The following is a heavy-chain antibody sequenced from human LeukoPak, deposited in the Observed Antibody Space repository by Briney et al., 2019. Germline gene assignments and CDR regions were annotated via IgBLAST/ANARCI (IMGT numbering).Heavy chain of an antibody. Sequence: GGSLRLSCAASGFTVSSNYMSWVRQAPGKGLEWVSVIYSGGSTYYADSVKGRFTISRDNAKNSLYLQMNSLRAEDTAVYYCARDRGIAAAVAGAFDIWGQGTMVTVSS. CDR1: GFTVSSNY. CDR2: IYSGGST. V-gene: IGHV3-53*01. D-gene: IGHD6-13*01. J-gene: IGHJ3*02. CDR3: ARDRGIAAAVAGAFDI.